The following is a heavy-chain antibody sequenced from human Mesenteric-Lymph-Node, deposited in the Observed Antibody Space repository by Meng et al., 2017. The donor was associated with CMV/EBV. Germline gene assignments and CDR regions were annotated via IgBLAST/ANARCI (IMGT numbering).Heavy chain of an antibody. V-gene: IGHV4-31*02. D-gene: IGHD3-10*01. CDR2: IYYTGST. CDR1: GSVSSGDNY. J-gene: IGHJ4*02. Sequence: GSVSSGDNYWGWIRQYPGKGLEWIGNIYYTGSTDYNPSLKSRVTISVDTSNNQFSLKLSSVTAADTAIYYCAREPLTRVAGYFDYWGQGTLVTVSS. CDR3: AREPLTRVAGYFDY.